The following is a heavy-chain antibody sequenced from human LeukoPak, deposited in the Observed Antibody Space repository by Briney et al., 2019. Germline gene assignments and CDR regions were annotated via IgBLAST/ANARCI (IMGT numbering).Heavy chain of an antibody. CDR1: GFTFSSYV. D-gene: IGHD6-13*01. V-gene: IGHV3-23*01. CDR2: ISGSGATT. Sequence: GGSLRLSCAASGFTFSSYVMSWVRQAPGKGLEWVSAISGSGATTYYADSVKGRFTISRDNSKNTLYLHMNSLRAEDTAVYYCAKQVRGAAAGYYFDYWGQGTLVTVSS. J-gene: IGHJ4*02. CDR3: AKQVRGAAAGYYFDY.